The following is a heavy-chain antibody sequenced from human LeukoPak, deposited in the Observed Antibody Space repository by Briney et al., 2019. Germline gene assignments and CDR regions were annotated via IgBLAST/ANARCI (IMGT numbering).Heavy chain of an antibody. CDR1: GGSFGGYY. Sequence: PSETLSLTCAVYGGSFGGYYWSWIRQPPGKGLEWIGEINHSGSTNYNPSLKSRVTISVDTSKNQFSLKLSSVTAADTAVYYCAREEGLRYFDWGQGTLVTVSS. CDR2: INHSGST. J-gene: IGHJ4*02. CDR3: AREEGLRYFD. D-gene: IGHD3-9*01. V-gene: IGHV4-34*01.